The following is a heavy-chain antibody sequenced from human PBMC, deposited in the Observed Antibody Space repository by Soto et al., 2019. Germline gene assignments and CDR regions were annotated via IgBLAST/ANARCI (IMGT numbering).Heavy chain of an antibody. CDR1: GFTFSSYA. CDR3: ASWVDTAMVAGDY. J-gene: IGHJ4*02. Sequence: QVQLVESGGGVVQPGRSLRLSCAASGFTFSSYAMHWVRQAPGKGLEWVAVISYDGSNKYYADSVKGRFTISRDNSKNTLYLQMNSLRAEDTAVYYWASWVDTAMVAGDYWGQGTLVTVSS. V-gene: IGHV3-30-3*01. CDR2: ISYDGSNK. D-gene: IGHD5-18*01.